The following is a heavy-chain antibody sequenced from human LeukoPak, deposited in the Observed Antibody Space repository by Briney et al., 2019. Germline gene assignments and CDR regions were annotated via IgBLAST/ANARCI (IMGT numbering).Heavy chain of an antibody. D-gene: IGHD3-22*01. V-gene: IGHV1-2*02. J-gene: IGHJ5*02. CDR2: INPNSGGT. CDR1: GYTFTGYY. CDR3: ARDGGYYDSSGKVDP. Sequence: ASVKVSCKASGYTFTGYYMHWVRQAPGQGLEWMGWINPNSGGTNYAQKLQGRVTMTTDTSTSTAYMELRSLRSEDTAVYYCARDGGYYDSSGKVDPWGQGTLVTVSS.